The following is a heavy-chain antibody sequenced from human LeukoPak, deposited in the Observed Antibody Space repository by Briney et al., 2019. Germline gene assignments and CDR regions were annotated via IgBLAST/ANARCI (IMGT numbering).Heavy chain of an antibody. CDR3: ARVPRYYDSSGYVEH. CDR2: IYSGGST. V-gene: IGHV3-53*01. Sequence: PGGSLRLSCAASGFTVSSNYMSWVRQAPGKGLEWVSVIYSGGSTYYADSVKGRFTISRDNSKNTLYLQMNSLRAEDTAVYYCARVPRYYDSSGYVEHWGQGTLVTVSS. J-gene: IGHJ4*02. CDR1: GFTVSSNY. D-gene: IGHD3-22*01.